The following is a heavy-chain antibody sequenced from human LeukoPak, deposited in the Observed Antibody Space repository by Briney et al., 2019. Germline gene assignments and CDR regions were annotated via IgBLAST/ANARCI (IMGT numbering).Heavy chain of an antibody. CDR1: GGPITSHH. CDR3: ASGSSGYHWFDY. D-gene: IGHD3-22*01. J-gene: IGHJ4*02. Sequence: SETLSLTCTVSGGPITSHHWSWIRQPPGKGLEWIGNVYYSGTTIYNPSLKSRVTISVDTAKNQFSLRLSSVTAADAAVYYCASGSSGYHWFDYWGQGTLVTVSS. CDR2: VYYSGTT. V-gene: IGHV4-59*11.